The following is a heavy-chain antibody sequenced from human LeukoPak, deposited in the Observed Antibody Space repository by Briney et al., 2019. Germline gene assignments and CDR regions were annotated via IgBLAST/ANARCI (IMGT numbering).Heavy chain of an antibody. CDR3: ARDSSFSFDY. Sequence: AGGSLRLSCAASGFILSTDPMNWVRQAPGKGLEWISHIRGGIDIIQYADSVKGRFSISRDNAKNSLYLQMNSLRDEDTAVYYCARDSSFSFDYWGQGIRVTVSS. V-gene: IGHV3-48*02. J-gene: IGHJ4*02. CDR2: IRGGIDII. CDR1: GFILSTDP. D-gene: IGHD2/OR15-2a*01.